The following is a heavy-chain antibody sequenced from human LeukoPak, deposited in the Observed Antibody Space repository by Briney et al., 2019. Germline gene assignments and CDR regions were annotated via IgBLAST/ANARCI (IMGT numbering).Heavy chain of an antibody. D-gene: IGHD3-22*01. CDR1: GYIFTSYD. CDR3: AREMDDSSGYYSY. Sequence: ASVKVSCKASGYIFTSYDISWVRQAPGQGLEWMGWISAYNGNTNYAQKLQGRVTMTTDTSISTAYMELRRLRSDDTAVYYCAREMDDSSGYYSYWGQGTLVTVSS. J-gene: IGHJ4*02. V-gene: IGHV1-18*01. CDR2: ISAYNGNT.